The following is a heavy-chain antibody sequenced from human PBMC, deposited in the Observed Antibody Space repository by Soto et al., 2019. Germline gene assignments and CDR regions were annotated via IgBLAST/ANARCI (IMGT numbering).Heavy chain of an antibody. V-gene: IGHV4-39*01. CDR3: ARHQYGYGLDV. CDR1: GASISNSDYY. D-gene: IGHD3-10*01. J-gene: IGHJ6*02. Sequence: QLQLQEPGPGLLKPSETLSLTCAVSGASISNSDYYWGWIRHPPGKGLEWIGSVFYNDNTYYSPSLKSRLTLSRDTSKNQFSLKLSSVTAADTAVYFCARHQYGYGLDVWGQGTTVTVSS. CDR2: VFYNDNT.